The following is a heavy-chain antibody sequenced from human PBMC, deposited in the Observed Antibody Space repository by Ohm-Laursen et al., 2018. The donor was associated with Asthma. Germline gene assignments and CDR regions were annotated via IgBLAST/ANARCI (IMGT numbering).Heavy chain of an antibody. D-gene: IGHD3-10*01. V-gene: IGHV2-26*01. CDR1: GFSLSNARMG. CDR2: IFSNDEK. CDR3: ARVRVGYYGDY. J-gene: IGHJ4*02. Sequence: TQTLTLTCTVSGFSLSNARMGVSWIRQPPGKALEWLAHIFSNDEKSYSTSLKGRLTISKDTSKSQVVLTMTNMDPVDTATYYCARVRVGYYGDYWGQGTLVTVSS.